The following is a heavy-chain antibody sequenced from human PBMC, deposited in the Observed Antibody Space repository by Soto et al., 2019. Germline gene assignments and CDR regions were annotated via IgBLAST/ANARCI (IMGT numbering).Heavy chain of an antibody. CDR3: ARRDIGYYFDY. CDR1: GGSVSSGSYY. CDR2: IDWDDDK. J-gene: IGHJ4*02. V-gene: IGHV2-70*01. D-gene: IGHD2-15*01. Sequence: TLSLTCTVSGGSVSSGSYYWSWIRQPPGKALEWLALIDWDDDKYYSTSLKTRLTISKDTSKNQVVLTMTNMDPVDTATYYCARRDIGYYFDYWGQGTLVTVSS.